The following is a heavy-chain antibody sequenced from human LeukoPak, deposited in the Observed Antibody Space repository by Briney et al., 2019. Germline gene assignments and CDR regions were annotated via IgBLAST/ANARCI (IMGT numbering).Heavy chain of an antibody. J-gene: IGHJ5*02. Sequence: PSETLSLTCTASGGSISSSSYYWGWIRQPPGKGLEWIGSIYYSGSTYYNPSLKSRVTISVDTSKNQFSLKLSSVTAADTAVYYCARGVLVAAEGDWFDPWGQGTLVTVSS. CDR1: GGSISSSSYY. V-gene: IGHV4-39*01. CDR2: IYYSGST. CDR3: ARGVLVAAEGDWFDP. D-gene: IGHD6-13*01.